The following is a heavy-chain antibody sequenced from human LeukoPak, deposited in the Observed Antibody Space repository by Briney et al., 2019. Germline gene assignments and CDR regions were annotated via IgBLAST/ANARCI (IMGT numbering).Heavy chain of an antibody. CDR3: ALQPARRLSWFDP. CDR2: IYHSGNT. Sequence: PSETLSLTCTVSGCSISSGYYWGWIRQPPGKGLEWIANIYHSGNTYYNPSLKSRVTISVDTSRNQFSLKLSSVTAADTAVYYCALQPARRLSWFDPWGRGTLVTVSS. V-gene: IGHV4-38-2*02. CDR1: GCSISSGYY. D-gene: IGHD2-2*01. J-gene: IGHJ5*02.